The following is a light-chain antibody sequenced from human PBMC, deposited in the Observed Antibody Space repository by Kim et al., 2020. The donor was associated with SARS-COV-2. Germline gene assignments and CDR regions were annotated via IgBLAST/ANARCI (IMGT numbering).Light chain of an antibody. V-gene: IGKV3-15*01. Sequence: APGERATPSCRASQSVSSNLAWYQQKPGQAPRLLIYGASTRATGIPARFSGSGSGTEFTLTISSLQSEDFAVYYCQQYNNWPPGTFGQGTKVDIK. CDR3: QQYNNWPPGT. CDR1: QSVSSN. CDR2: GAS. J-gene: IGKJ1*01.